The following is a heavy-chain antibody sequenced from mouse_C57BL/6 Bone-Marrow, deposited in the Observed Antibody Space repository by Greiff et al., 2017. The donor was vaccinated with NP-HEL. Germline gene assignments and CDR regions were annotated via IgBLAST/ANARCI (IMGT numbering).Heavy chain of an antibody. J-gene: IGHJ2*01. D-gene: IGHD3-3*01. Sequence: VHLVESGAELARPGASVKLSCKASGYTFTSYGISWVKQRTGQGLEWIGEIYPRSGNTYYTEKFKGKATLTADKSSSTAYMELRSLTSEDSAVYFCARGGCYFDYWGQGTTLTVSS. CDR2: IYPRSGNT. CDR1: GYTFTSYG. CDR3: ARGGCYFDY. V-gene: IGHV1-81*01.